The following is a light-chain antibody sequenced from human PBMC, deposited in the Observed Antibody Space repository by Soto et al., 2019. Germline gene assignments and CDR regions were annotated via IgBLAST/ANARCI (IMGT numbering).Light chain of an antibody. V-gene: IGKV3-11*01. CDR1: QSVSRY. Sequence: EIVLTQSPATLSLSPGETATLSCMASQSVSRYLAWYQQKPGQAPRLLIYDASNRATGIPARFSGSGSGTDFTLTISRLEPEDFAVYYCQQRSNWPITFGQGTRLEIK. CDR3: QQRSNWPIT. CDR2: DAS. J-gene: IGKJ5*01.